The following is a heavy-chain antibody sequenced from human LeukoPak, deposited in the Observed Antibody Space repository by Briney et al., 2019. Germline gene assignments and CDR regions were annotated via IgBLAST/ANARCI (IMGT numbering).Heavy chain of an antibody. CDR2: INHSGST. D-gene: IGHD1-1*01. CDR1: GGSFSGYY. V-gene: IGHV4-34*01. J-gene: IGHJ4*02. Sequence: SETLSLTCAVYGGSFSGYYWSWIRRPPGKGLEWIGEINHSGSTNYNPSLKSRVTISVDTSKNQFSLKLSSVTAADTAVYYCARGGNEDFDYWGQGTLVTVSS. CDR3: ARGGNEDFDY.